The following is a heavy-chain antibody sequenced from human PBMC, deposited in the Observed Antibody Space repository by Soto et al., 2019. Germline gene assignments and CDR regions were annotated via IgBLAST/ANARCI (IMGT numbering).Heavy chain of an antibody. J-gene: IGHJ3*01. D-gene: IGHD3-22*01. V-gene: IGHV1-58*01. Sequence: GSSVKVSCKASGITFGRSAVQWVRQARGQRLEWIGWIVGDSGFAKYAQKFQDRLTITRDMSTRTVHMKLSSLRSEDTAVFYCAAYDRTSYNRWMASDVWGQGTLV. CDR3: AAYDRTSYNRWMASDV. CDR1: GITFGRSA. CDR2: IVGDSGFA.